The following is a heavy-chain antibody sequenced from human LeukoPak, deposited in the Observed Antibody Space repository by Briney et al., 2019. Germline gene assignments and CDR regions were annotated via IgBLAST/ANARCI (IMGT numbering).Heavy chain of an antibody. CDR2: INAGNGDT. J-gene: IGHJ1*01. CDR3: ARERLQGYFQH. Sequence: GASVKVSCKASGYAFTSYAMHWVRQAPGQRLEWMGWINAGNGDTKYSQKFQGRVTITRDTSASTAYMELSSLRSEDTAVYYCARERLQGYFQHWGQGTLVTVSS. D-gene: IGHD4-11*01. CDR1: GYAFTSYA. V-gene: IGHV1-3*01.